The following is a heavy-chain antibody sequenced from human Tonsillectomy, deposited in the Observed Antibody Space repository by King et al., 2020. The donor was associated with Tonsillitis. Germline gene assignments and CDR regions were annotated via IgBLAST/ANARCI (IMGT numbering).Heavy chain of an antibody. Sequence: QLQESGPGLVKPSETLSLTCTVSGGSISSSGYYWGWIRQAPGKGPEWLGIIYYSGTTYYNPSLESRVTISVDTSKNQFSLKLSSVTAADTAVYYCAGRSTDWNYVPYLDYWGKGTLVTVSS. V-gene: IGHV4-39*01. CDR2: IYYSGTT. CDR3: AGRSTDWNYVPYLDY. J-gene: IGHJ4*02. CDR1: GGSISSSGYY. D-gene: IGHD1-7*01.